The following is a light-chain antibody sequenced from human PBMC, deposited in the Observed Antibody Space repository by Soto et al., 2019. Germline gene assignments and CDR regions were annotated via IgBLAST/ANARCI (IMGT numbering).Light chain of an antibody. CDR2: EVN. V-gene: IGLV2-23*02. CDR1: SSDIGSYTL. CDR3: CSYAGGFTYV. J-gene: IGLJ1*01. Sequence: QSVLTQPASVPGSPGQSITISCTGTSSDIGSYTLVSWYQQHPGKAPKVMIYEVNKWPSGVSTRFSGSRSGNTASLTISGLQAEDEADYFCCSYAGGFTYVFGTGTKVTVL.